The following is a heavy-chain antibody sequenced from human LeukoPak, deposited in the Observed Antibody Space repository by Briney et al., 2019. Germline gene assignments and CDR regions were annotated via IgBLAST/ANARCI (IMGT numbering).Heavy chain of an antibody. D-gene: IGHD4-17*01. V-gene: IGHV3-7*01. Sequence: GGSLRLSCAASGFTFSGYWMSWVRQAPGKGLEWVANIKQDGSEKYYVDSVKGRFTISRDNAKNSLYLQMNSLRAEDTAVYYCAGDLQYGDLFNFDYWGQGTLVTVSS. CDR3: AGDLQYGDLFNFDY. CDR2: IKQDGSEK. J-gene: IGHJ4*02. CDR1: GFTFSGYW.